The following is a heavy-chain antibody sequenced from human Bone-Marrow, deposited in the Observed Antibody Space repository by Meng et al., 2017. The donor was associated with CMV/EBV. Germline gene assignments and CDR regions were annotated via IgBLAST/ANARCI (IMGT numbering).Heavy chain of an antibody. V-gene: IGHV3-74*01. CDR2: INSDGSST. J-gene: IGHJ5*02. D-gene: IGHD3-22*01. CDR1: GFTFSSYW. CDR3: ARDQYKYSYYYDRSAPEGWFDP. Sequence: GESLKISCAASGFTFSSYWMHWVRQAPGKGLVWVSRINSDGSSTSYADSVKGRFTISRDNAKNTLYLQMNSLRAEDTAVYYCARDQYKYSYYYDRSAPEGWFDPWGQGTLVAFSS.